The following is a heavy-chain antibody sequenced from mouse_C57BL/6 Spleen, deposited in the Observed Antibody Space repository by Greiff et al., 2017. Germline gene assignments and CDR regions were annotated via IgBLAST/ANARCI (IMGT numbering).Heavy chain of an antibody. J-gene: IGHJ4*01. CDR3: ARHEDLSYAMDY. V-gene: IGHV2-6-1*01. Sequence: VQLQESGPGLVAPSQSLSITCTVSGFSLPSYGVHWVRQPPGKGLEWLVVIWSDGSTTYNSALKSRLSISKDNSKSQVFLKMNSLQTDDTAMYYCARHEDLSYAMDYWGQGTSVTVSS. CDR1: GFSLPSYG. CDR2: IWSDGST.